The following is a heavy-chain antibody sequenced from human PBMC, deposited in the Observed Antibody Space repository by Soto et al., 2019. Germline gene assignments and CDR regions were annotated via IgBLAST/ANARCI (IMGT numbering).Heavy chain of an antibody. CDR1: GGSISSYY. CDR3: ARTYYGSGSATFDP. CDR2: IYYSGST. D-gene: IGHD3-10*01. Sequence: QVQLQESGPGLVKPSETLSLTCTVSGGSISSYYWSWIRQRPGKGLEWIGYIYYSGSTNYNPSLKSRVTISADTSKNQFSLKLRSVTAADTAVYYCARTYYGSGSATFDPWGQGTLVTVSS. J-gene: IGHJ5*02. V-gene: IGHV4-59*01.